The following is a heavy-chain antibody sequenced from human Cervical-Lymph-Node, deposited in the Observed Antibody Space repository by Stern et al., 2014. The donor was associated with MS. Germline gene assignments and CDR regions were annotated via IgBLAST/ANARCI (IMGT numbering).Heavy chain of an antibody. D-gene: IGHD6-19*01. J-gene: IGHJ4*02. CDR3: AKDIVGAVAGTSFDY. V-gene: IGHV3-9*01. CDR1: GFTFDDYA. CDR2: LSWNSGSI. Sequence: VQLVQSGGGLVQPGRSLRLSCAASGFTFDDYAMHWVRQAPGKGLEWVSGLSWNSGSIGYADSVKGRFTISRDNAKNSLYLQMNSLRAEDTALYYCAKDIVGAVAGTSFDYWGQGTLVTVSS.